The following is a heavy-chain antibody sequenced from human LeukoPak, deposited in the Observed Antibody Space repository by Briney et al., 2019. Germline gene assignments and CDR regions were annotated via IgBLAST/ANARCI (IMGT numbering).Heavy chain of an antibody. CDR3: ARENGAYYYDSSGSPDAFDI. D-gene: IGHD3-22*01. V-gene: IGHV3-30-3*01. Sequence: PGGSLRLSCAASGFTFSSYAMHWVRQAPGKGLEWVAVISYDGSNKYYADSVKGRFTISRDNAKNSLYLQMNSLRAEDTAVYYCARENGAYYYDSSGSPDAFDIWGQGTMVTVSS. J-gene: IGHJ3*02. CDR1: GFTFSSYA. CDR2: ISYDGSNK.